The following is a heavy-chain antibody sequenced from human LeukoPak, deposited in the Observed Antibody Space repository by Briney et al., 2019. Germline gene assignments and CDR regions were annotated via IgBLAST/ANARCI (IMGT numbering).Heavy chain of an antibody. D-gene: IGHD7-27*01. Sequence: KPSETLSLTCTVSGGPIRSYFWRWIRQPPGKGLEGIGYIYSSGSTNYNPSFKSRVTISEDTSKNQFSLKLRSVTATDTAVYYCARETGNLIYYFDYWGQGTLVTVSS. CDR1: GGPIRSYF. J-gene: IGHJ4*02. CDR3: ARETGNLIYYFDY. V-gene: IGHV4-59*01. CDR2: IYSSGST.